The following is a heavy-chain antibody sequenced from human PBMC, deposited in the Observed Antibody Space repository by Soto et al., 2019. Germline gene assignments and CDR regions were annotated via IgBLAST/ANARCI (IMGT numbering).Heavy chain of an antibody. J-gene: IGHJ4*02. CDR2: ISGSGGTT. Sequence: EVPLLESGGGLVQPGGSLRLSCAASGFTFNNYAMTWVRQAPGTGLEWVSGISGSGGTTYYADSVKGRFTISRDNSKNTLYLQMNSLRAEDTAVYYCAKCEKGWLQLVDYWGQGILVTVSS. CDR1: GFTFNNYA. CDR3: AKCEKGWLQLVDY. D-gene: IGHD5-12*01. V-gene: IGHV3-23*01.